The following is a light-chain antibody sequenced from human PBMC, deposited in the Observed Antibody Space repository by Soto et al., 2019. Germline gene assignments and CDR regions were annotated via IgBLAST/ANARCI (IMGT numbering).Light chain of an antibody. CDR3: QHSYVTPWT. CDR1: QFIDDF. J-gene: IGKJ1*01. V-gene: IGKV1-39*01. CDR2: AAS. Sequence: DIQVTQSPSSLSASVGDRVTITCRASQFIDDFLNWFQQRPGKAPKLLIYAASSLQSGVPSRFSGSASGTDFTLTITNLQPEDFATYYCQHSYVTPWTFGQGTQVEIK.